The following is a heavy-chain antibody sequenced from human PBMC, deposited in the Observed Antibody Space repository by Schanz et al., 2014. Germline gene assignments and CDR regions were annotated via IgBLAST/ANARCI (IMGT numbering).Heavy chain of an antibody. CDR1: GTSITSSTYY. CDR3: ARPSSVVGITGWFDT. Sequence: QLQLRESGPGLVKPSETLSLICSVSGTSITSSTYYWGWIRQPPGKGPEWIGSISYSGNTYYTPSLNSRVTISLDSSKTQFSLKRTAVTAADTAVYYCARPSSVVGITGWFDTWGQGTLVTVSS. J-gene: IGHJ5*02. CDR2: ISYSGNT. D-gene: IGHD3-22*01. V-gene: IGHV4-39*01.